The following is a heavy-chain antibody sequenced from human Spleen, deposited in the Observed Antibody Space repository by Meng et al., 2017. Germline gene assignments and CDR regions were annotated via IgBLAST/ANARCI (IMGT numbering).Heavy chain of an antibody. CDR2: INPKSGDT. J-gene: IGHJ4*02. CDR1: GYTFTDYY. V-gene: IGHV1-2*06. D-gene: IGHD6-13*01. CDR3: ARDEDISAAGKLFGDY. Sequence: ASVKVSCKASGYTFTDYYFHWVRQAPGQGLEWMGRINPKSGDTHYAQRFQGRVTMTGDTSISTAYMELSGLRSDDTAMYYCARDEDISAAGKLFGDYWGQGTLVTVSS.